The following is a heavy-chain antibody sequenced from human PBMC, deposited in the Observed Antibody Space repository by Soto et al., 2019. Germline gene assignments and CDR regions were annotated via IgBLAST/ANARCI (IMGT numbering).Heavy chain of an antibody. D-gene: IGHD6-6*01. V-gene: IGHV3-23*01. CDR2: ISWTGGST. CDR3: PRGFSARKGSPPYX. J-gene: IGHJ4*02. Sequence: EGSLRLSCAASGFTFSSFAMSWVRQAPGKGLDWVSSISWTGGSTYSAYSVKGRFTISRDNSKTTLYLQMSALRAEETAVYSCPRGFSARKGSPPYXWGQGSLDPVSX. CDR1: GFTFSSFA.